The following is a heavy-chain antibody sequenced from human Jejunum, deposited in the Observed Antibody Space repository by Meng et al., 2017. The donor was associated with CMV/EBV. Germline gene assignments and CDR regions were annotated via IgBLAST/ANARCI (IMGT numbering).Heavy chain of an antibody. CDR3: AKTNVGGGYNPNFDY. V-gene: IGHV3-23*01. CDR1: GFTFSTYA. Sequence: EVQLLESGGGLVQPGXSLRLSCSASGFTFSTYAMSWVRQAPGKGLEWVSGISGSGDNTHYAESVKGRFTISRDNSKNTLYLQMNSLRAEDTAVYYCAKTNVGGGYNPNFDYWGQGTLVTVSS. J-gene: IGHJ4*02. CDR2: ISGSGDNT. D-gene: IGHD5-24*01.